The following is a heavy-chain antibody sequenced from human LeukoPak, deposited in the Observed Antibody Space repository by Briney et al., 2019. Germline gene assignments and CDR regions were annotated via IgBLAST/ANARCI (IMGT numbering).Heavy chain of an antibody. CDR1: GFAVSGNY. J-gene: IGHJ4*02. D-gene: IGHD5-24*01. CDR3: AKGAGYNYPYYFDY. V-gene: IGHV3-53*01. Sequence: GGSLRLSCAASGFAVSGNYMNWVRQSPGKGLEWVSVIYGGGNIYYADSVKGRFTISRDNSKNTLYLQMNSLRAEDTAVYYCAKGAGYNYPYYFDYWGQGTLVTVSS. CDR2: IYGGGNI.